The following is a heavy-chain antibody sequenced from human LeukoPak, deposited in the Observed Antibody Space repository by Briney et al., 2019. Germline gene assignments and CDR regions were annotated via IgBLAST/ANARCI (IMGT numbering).Heavy chain of an antibody. D-gene: IGHD2-8*02. CDR1: GASTSSASYF. Sequence: SETLSLTCTVSGASTSSASYFWGWIRQPPGKGLEWIGTIYYSGRPYFNPSLNSRVTISVNASKNQFSLKLNSVTAADTAVYYRAVAGARYSDTGGLYAFDFWGRGTMVTVSS. V-gene: IGHV4-39*01. CDR3: AVAGARYSDTGGLYAFDF. J-gene: IGHJ3*01. CDR2: IYYSGRP.